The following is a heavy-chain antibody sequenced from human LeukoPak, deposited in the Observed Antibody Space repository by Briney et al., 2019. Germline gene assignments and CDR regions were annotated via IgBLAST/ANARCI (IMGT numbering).Heavy chain of an antibody. CDR1: GFTFSTYW. J-gene: IGHJ4*02. V-gene: IGHV3-7*01. CDR2: IEHDGSKK. Sequence: GGSLRLSCAASGFTFSTYWMSWVRQAPGKGLEWVANIEHDGSKKYYVDSVRGRFTISRDNAKNSLYLQMNSLRAEDTAVYYCARDSIDPGVAAAGNYDYWGQGTLVTVSS. D-gene: IGHD6-13*01. CDR3: ARDSIDPGVAAAGNYDY.